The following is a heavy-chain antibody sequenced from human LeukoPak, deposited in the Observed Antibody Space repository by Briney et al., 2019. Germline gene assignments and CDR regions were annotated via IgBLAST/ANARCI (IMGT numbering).Heavy chain of an antibody. V-gene: IGHV3-21*01. CDR3: ARDGIRYIDWLLPEGNWFDA. CDR2: ISSSSSNI. J-gene: IGHJ5*02. Sequence: GGSLRLSCAASGFTFSSYSMSWVRQAPGKGLEWVSSISSSSSNIYYADSVKGRFTISRDNAKNSLYLLMNSLRAEDTAVYYWARDGIRYIDWLLPEGNWFDAWGQGTLVTVSS. CDR1: GFTFSSYS. D-gene: IGHD3-9*01.